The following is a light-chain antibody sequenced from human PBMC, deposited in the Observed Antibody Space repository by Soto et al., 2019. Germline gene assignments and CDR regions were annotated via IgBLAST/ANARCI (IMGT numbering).Light chain of an antibody. CDR1: QSISSY. Sequence: DIQMTQSPSSLSASVGDRVTITCRASQSISSYLNWYQQKPGKAPKLLIYAASSLQSGVPSRFSGSGSGTDFTLTISNLQPEDFATYYCQQSYSTPPLTFGQGTRLEIK. CDR3: QQSYSTPPLT. CDR2: AAS. J-gene: IGKJ5*01. V-gene: IGKV1-39*01.